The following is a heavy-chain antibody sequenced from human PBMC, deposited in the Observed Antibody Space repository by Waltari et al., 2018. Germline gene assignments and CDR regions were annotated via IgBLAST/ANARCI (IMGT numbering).Heavy chain of an antibody. V-gene: IGHV4-59*01. CDR3: AKYYDSSGYYSGWFDP. CDR2: IYYSEST. J-gene: IGHJ5*02. CDR1: GGSISSYY. Sequence: QVQLQESGPGLVKPSETLSLTCTVSGGSISSYYWSWIRQPPGKGLEWIGYIYYSESTNYNPSLKSRVTISVDTSKNQFSLKLSSVTAADTAVYYCAKYYDSSGYYSGWFDPWGQGTLVTVSS. D-gene: IGHD3-22*01.